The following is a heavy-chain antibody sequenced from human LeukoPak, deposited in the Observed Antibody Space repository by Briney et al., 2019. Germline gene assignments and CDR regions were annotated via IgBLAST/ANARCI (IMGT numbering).Heavy chain of an antibody. Sequence: PGGALRLSCSCPGLIFRSYWMGWVRQAPGKGVEWEANINQDGSEKYFVDSVKGRFTISRDNAKNSLHLQMNTLRAEDTAVYYCARERDGRFFDYWGQGTLVTVSS. CDR2: INQDGSEK. D-gene: IGHD5-24*01. J-gene: IGHJ4*02. V-gene: IGHV3-7*01. CDR3: ARERDGRFFDY. CDR1: GLIFRSYW.